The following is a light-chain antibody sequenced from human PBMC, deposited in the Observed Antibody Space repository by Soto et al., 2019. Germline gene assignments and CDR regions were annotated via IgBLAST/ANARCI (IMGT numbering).Light chain of an antibody. Sequence: TQSPSTLSASVGDRLTITCLASQSISSWLAGYQQKPGQAPRLLIYDASNRATGIPARFSGSGSGTDFTLTISSLEPEDFAVYYCQQRSNWPKTFGQGTKVDI. CDR2: DAS. CDR1: QSISSW. J-gene: IGKJ1*01. CDR3: QQRSNWPKT. V-gene: IGKV3-11*01.